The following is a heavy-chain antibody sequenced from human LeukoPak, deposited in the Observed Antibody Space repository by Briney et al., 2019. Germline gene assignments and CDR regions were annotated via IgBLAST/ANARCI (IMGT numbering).Heavy chain of an antibody. D-gene: IGHD2-2*01. J-gene: IGHJ3*02. V-gene: IGHV3-72*01. CDR2: ARNKANSYTT. CDR3: ARVRYCSSTTCRGAFDI. Sequence: GGSLRLSCAASGFTFSSYAMSWFRQAPGKGLEWVGRARNKANSYTTEYAASVKDRFTISRDDSENSLYLQMNSLKTEDTAVYYCARVRYCSSTTCRGAFDIWGQGTMVTVTS. CDR1: GFTFSSYA.